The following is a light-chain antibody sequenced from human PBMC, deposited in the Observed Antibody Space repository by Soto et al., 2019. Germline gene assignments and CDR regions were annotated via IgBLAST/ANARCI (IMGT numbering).Light chain of an antibody. J-gene: IGKJ1*01. CDR1: QSVSSN. CDR3: QQYNTLGLT. V-gene: IGKV3-15*01. Sequence: EIVMTQSPATLSVSPGERATLSCRASQSVSSNLAWYQQKPGQAPRLLIYGASTRATGIPARFSGSGSGTEFTLTISSLQSEDFAVYYCQQYNTLGLTFGQGTKVEIK. CDR2: GAS.